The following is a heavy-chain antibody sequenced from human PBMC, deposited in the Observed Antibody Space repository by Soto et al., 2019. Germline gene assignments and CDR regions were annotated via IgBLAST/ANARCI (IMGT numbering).Heavy chain of an antibody. Sequence: QVQLQESGPGLVKPSETLSLTCTVSGGSVSSGSYYWSWIRQPPGKGLEWIGYIYYSGSTNYNPSLKSRVTISVDTSKNQFSLKLSSVTAADTAVYYCAMTVRSPRGAIIDYWGQGTLVTVSS. CDR1: GGSVSSGSYY. D-gene: IGHD2-2*02. V-gene: IGHV4-61*01. CDR3: AMTVRSPRGAIIDY. J-gene: IGHJ4*02. CDR2: IYYSGST.